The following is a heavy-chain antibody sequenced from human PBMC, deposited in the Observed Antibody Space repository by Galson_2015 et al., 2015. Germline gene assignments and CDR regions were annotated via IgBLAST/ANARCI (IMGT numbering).Heavy chain of an antibody. Sequence: PALVKPTQTLTLTCTLSGFSLGTNGMRVSWIRQPPGKGLEWLARIDWDDAKFYNTSLETRLTISTDTPTTQVVLIMTNMDPVDTATYSCARSSTSDDWFDPWGQGILVTVSS. CDR2: IDWDDAK. J-gene: IGHJ5*02. V-gene: IGHV2-70*04. CDR1: GFSLGTNGMR. CDR3: ARSSTSDDWFDP. D-gene: IGHD2/OR15-2a*01.